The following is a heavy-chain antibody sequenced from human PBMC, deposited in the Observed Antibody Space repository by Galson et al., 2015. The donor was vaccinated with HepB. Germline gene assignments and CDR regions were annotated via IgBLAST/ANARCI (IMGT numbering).Heavy chain of an antibody. V-gene: IGHV4-31*03. D-gene: IGHD6-13*01. CDR2: IYYSGST. Sequence: TLSLTCTVSGGSISSGGYYWSWIRQHPGKGLEWIGYIYYSGSTYYNPSLKSRVTISIDTSKNQFSLKLSSVTAADTAVYYCARKLAPDGTSWFDPWGQGTLVTVSS. CDR3: ARKLAPDGTSWFDP. CDR1: GGSISSGGYY. J-gene: IGHJ5*02.